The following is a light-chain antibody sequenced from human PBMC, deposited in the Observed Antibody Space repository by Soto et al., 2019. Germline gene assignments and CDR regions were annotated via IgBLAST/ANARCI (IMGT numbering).Light chain of an antibody. Sequence: QSVLTQPPSASGTPGQRVTISCSGSSSNIGSNYVYWYQQLPGTAPKLIIYRNNQRPSGVPDRFSGSKSGTSGSLAISGLRSEDEADYYCAAWDDSLSGWVFGGGTKLTVL. CDR3: AAWDDSLSGWV. CDR1: SSNIGSNY. CDR2: RNN. J-gene: IGLJ3*02. V-gene: IGLV1-47*01.